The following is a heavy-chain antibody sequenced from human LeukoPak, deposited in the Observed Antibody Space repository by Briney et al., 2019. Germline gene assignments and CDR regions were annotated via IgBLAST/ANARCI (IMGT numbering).Heavy chain of an antibody. D-gene: IGHD6-19*01. V-gene: IGHV3-23*01. CDR2: ISGSGGST. Sequence: GGSLRLSCAASGFTFSSYAMSWVRQAPGKGLEWVSAISGSGGSTYYADSVKGRFTISRDNSKNTLYLQMNSLRAEDTAVYYCASSGVEMATLEGTDYWGQGTLVTVSS. CDR1: GFTFSSYA. CDR3: ASSGVEMATLEGTDY. J-gene: IGHJ4*02.